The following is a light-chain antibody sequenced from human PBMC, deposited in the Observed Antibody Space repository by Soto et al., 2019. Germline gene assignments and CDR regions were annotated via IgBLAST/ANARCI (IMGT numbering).Light chain of an antibody. Sequence: EIVLTQSPGTLSLSPGDRATLSCRASQSLSSSYLAWYQPQPGQAPRLLIYGAFTRAAGIPARFSGSGSGTEFTLTISSLQSEDFAVYYCQQYYNWPRTFGQGTKVDIK. V-gene: IGKV3-15*01. CDR3: QQYYNWPRT. J-gene: IGKJ1*01. CDR1: QSLSSSY. CDR2: GAF.